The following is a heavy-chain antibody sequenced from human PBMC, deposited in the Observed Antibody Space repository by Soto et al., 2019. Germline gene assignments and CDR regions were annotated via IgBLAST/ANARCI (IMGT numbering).Heavy chain of an antibody. J-gene: IGHJ5*02. D-gene: IGHD3-22*01. V-gene: IGHV3-23*01. Sequence: EVQLLESGGGLVQPGGSLRLSCAASGFTFSSYAMSWVRQAPGKGLEWVSAISGSGGSTYYADSVEGRFTISRDNSKNTLYLQMNSLRAEDMAVYYCAKDGDHYYDSSGYYGDWFDPWGQGTLVTVSS. CDR3: AKDGDHYYDSSGYYGDWFDP. CDR2: ISGSGGST. CDR1: GFTFSSYA.